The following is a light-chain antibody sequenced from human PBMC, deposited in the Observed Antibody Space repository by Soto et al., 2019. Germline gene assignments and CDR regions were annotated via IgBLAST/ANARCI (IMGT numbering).Light chain of an antibody. Sequence: EIVLTESPGALSLSPGERATLSCRASQSVRSKLAWYQQKPGQPPRLLIYAASTRATGIPVRFSGSGSGTEFTLTISSLQSEDFAVYYCQQYNNWPWTFGQGTKVDIK. V-gene: IGKV3-15*01. CDR1: QSVRSK. J-gene: IGKJ1*01. CDR2: AAS. CDR3: QQYNNWPWT.